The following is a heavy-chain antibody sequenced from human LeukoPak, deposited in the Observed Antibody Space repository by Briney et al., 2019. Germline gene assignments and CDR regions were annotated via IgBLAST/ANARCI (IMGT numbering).Heavy chain of an antibody. D-gene: IGHD6-13*01. CDR2: ISYDGINR. J-gene: IGHJ4*02. V-gene: IGHV3-30*04. Sequence: PGGSLRLSCAASGFTFSSYAMYRVRQTPGKGLEWVALISYDGINRYYADSVKGRFTISRDNSKNTLYLQMNSLRAEDTAVYYCARSPYSSSWFYFDYWGQGTLVTVSS. CDR1: GFTFSSYA. CDR3: ARSPYSSSWFYFDY.